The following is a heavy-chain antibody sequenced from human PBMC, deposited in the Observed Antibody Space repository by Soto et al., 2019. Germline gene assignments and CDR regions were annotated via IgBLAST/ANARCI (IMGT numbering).Heavy chain of an antibody. CDR1: GYSFSSYW. V-gene: IGHV5-51*01. CDR2: INPGDSES. Sequence: XEPLKIYCKACGYSFSSYWLGWVRQMPGKGLEWMAMINPGDSESRYSPSFQGQVTISADKSISTAYLQWNSLKASDTAMYYCARPSNNYVAHWGQGTLVTGSS. D-gene: IGHD4-4*01. J-gene: IGHJ4*02. CDR3: ARPSNNYVAH.